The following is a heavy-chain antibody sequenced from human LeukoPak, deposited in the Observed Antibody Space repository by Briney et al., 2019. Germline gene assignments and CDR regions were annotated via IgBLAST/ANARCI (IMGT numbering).Heavy chain of an antibody. Sequence: SETLSLTCTVLGGSLTDYFWTGVRHSPGKGLEWIGEINDYTGDSKYNPSLNSRVSISPEKSKNQLSLELRSVTAADTAVYYCARGRIAKIVVVHSFSYGMDVGGQGTTVTVSS. CDR2: INDYTGDS. D-gene: IGHD3-22*01. CDR1: GGSLTDYF. CDR3: ARGRIAKIVVVHSFSYGMDV. V-gene: IGHV4-34*01. J-gene: IGHJ6*02.